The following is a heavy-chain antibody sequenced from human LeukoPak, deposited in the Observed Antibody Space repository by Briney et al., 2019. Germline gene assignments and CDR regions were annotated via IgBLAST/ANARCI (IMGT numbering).Heavy chain of an antibody. V-gene: IGHV3-33*01. D-gene: IGHD3-10*01. Sequence: GGSLRLSCAASGFTLSSYGMHWVRQAPGKGLEWGAVIWYDGSNKYYADSVKGRFTISRDNSKNTLYLQMNSLRAEDTTVYYCARDILWFGERFYGMDVWGKGTTVTVSS. CDR3: ARDILWFGERFYGMDV. J-gene: IGHJ6*04. CDR1: GFTLSSYG. CDR2: IWYDGSNK.